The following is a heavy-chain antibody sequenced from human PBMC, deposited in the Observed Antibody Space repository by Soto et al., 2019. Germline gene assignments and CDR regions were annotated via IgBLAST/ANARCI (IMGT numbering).Heavy chain of an antibody. CDR2: IYYSGST. Sequence: SETLSLTCTVSGDSIRSDGYYWSWIRQHPGKGLEWIGYIYYSGSTYYSPSLKSRVTISLLTSKKQFSLRLTSVTAADTAVYYCAREGHYYDSSGYPMDYYGMDVWGQGTTVTVSS. V-gene: IGHV4-31*03. CDR3: AREGHYYDSSGYPMDYYGMDV. D-gene: IGHD3-22*01. J-gene: IGHJ6*02. CDR1: GDSIRSDGYY.